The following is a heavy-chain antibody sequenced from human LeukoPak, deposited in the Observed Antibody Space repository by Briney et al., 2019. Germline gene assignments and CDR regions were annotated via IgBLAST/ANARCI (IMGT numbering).Heavy chain of an antibody. Sequence: GGSLRLFCGASGFTFSDYYMSWIRHAPGKGLEWVSYISSSGSTIYYADSVKGRFTISRDNAKNSLYLQMNSLRAEDTAVYYCARDGVSDYSLDYWGQGTLVTVSS. CDR1: GFTFSDYY. D-gene: IGHD4-17*01. CDR3: ARDGVSDYSLDY. J-gene: IGHJ4*02. V-gene: IGHV3-11*01. CDR2: ISSSGSTI.